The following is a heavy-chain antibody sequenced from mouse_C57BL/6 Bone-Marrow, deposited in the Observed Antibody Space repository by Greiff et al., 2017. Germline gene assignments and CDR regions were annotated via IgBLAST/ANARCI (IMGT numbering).Heavy chain of an antibody. D-gene: IGHD2-1*01. V-gene: IGHV1-74*01. CDR3: AIGIYYGNYGPWAY. CDR2: IHPSDSDT. Sequence: VQLQQPGAELVKPGASVKVSCTASGYTFTSYWMHWVKQRPGQGLEWIGRIHPSDSDTNYNQKFKGKATLTVDKSSSTAYMQLSSLSSEAAAVYYCAIGIYYGNYGPWAYWGQGTLVTVSA. J-gene: IGHJ3*01. CDR1: GYTFTSYW.